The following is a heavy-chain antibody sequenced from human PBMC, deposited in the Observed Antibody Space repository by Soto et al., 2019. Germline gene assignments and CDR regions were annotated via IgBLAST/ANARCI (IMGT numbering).Heavy chain of an antibody. D-gene: IGHD3-10*01. V-gene: IGHV3-30*03. CDR3: VGGQYYFDY. CDR2: ISYDGSDK. Sequence: QVQLVESGGGVVQPGRSLRLSCAASGFPFTSYGMHWVREGPDKGLEWVAIISYDGSDKYYADSVKGRFTISGDNSKNTLYLQMNSLRPEDTALYYCVGGQYYFDYRGQGTLVIVSS. J-gene: IGHJ4*02. CDR1: GFPFTSYG.